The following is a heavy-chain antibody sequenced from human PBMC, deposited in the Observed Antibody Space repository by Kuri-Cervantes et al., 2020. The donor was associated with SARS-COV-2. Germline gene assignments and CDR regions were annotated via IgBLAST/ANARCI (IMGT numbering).Heavy chain of an antibody. D-gene: IGHD5-18*01. CDR3: AKHQLAVPAANPYSYFDP. J-gene: IGHJ5*02. V-gene: IGHV4-39*01. CDR2: ILYTGNT. Sequence: SETLSLTCTVPRGPINRSPYFWGWIRQPPGKALEWIGSILYTGNTHYTPSLNSRVIMSVDTSKNQFSLNLTSVTAADTAVYYCAKHQLAVPAANPYSYFDPWGQGSLVTVSS. CDR1: RGPINRSPYF.